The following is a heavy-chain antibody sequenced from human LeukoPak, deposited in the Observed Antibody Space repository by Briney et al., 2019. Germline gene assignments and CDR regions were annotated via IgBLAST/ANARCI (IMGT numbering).Heavy chain of an antibody. J-gene: IGHJ4*02. CDR1: GFTFSSYG. D-gene: IGHD3-10*01. V-gene: IGHV3-30*03. CDR3: ASGRYGSGSYGDY. Sequence: PGRSLRLSCAASGFTFSSYGMHWVRQAPGKGLEWVAVISYDGSNKYYADSVKGRFTISRDNSKNTLYLQMNSLRAEDTAVYYCASGRYGSGSYGDYWGQGTLVTVSS. CDR2: ISYDGSNK.